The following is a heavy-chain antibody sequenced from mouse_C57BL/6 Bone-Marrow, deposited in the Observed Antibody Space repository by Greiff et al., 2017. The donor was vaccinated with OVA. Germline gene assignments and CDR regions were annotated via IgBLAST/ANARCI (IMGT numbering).Heavy chain of an antibody. J-gene: IGHJ2*01. CDR2: IYPGNSDT. V-gene: IGHV1-5*01. Sequence: EVKVEESGTVLARPGASVKMSCKTSGYTFTSYWMHWVKQRPGQGLEWIGAIYPGNSDTSYNQKFKGKAKLTAVTSASTAYMELSSLTNEDSAVYYCTVITTVVAHFDYWGQGTTLTVSS. CDR1: GYTFTSYW. CDR3: TVITTVVAHFDY. D-gene: IGHD1-1*01.